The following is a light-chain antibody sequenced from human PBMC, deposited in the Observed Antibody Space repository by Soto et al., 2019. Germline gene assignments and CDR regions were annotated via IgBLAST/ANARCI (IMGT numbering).Light chain of an antibody. Sequence: QSVLTQPPSASGSPGQSVTISCTGTNNDIGVYDFVSWYQHHPGKAPRLIIYEVVHRPSGVPDRFSGSKSGNTASLTVSGLQAADEADYFCKSYAGSNPYVFGSGTKVTVL. J-gene: IGLJ1*01. CDR1: NNDIGVYDF. CDR2: EVV. CDR3: KSYAGSNPYV. V-gene: IGLV2-8*01.